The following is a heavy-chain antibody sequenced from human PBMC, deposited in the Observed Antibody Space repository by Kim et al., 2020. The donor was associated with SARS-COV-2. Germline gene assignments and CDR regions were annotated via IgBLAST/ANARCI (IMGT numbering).Heavy chain of an antibody. CDR2: T. CDR3: ARGVITGRQFDF. D-gene: IGHD2-21*01. V-gene: IGHV4-59*09. Sequence: TTYIPALRSLGTISVDTSKNQFSLELSSVTAADTAVYYCARGVITGRQFDFWGQGALVTVSS. J-gene: IGHJ4*02.